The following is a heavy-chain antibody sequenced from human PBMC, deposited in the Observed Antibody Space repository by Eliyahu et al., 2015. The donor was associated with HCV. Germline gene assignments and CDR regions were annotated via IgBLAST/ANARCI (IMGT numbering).Heavy chain of an antibody. CDR3: AILGAVQFGKSLDT. CDR2: INYDGST. J-gene: IGHJ3*02. D-gene: IGHD3-10*01. CDR1: GGSVRGYF. V-gene: IGHV4-34*02. Sequence: QVQLQQWGAGLLKSAETLSLTCGVYGGSVRGYFWSWIRQPPGKGLEWIGEINYDGSTKYNPSLKSRITMSLDTSKNQFSLILTSVTAADTALYYCAILGAVQFGKSLDTWGQGTMVSVSS.